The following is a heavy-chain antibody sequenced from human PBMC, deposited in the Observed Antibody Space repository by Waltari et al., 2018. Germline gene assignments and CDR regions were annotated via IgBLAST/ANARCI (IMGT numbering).Heavy chain of an antibody. Sequence: QVQLVQSGAEVKKPGASVKVSCKASGYTFTGYYMQWVRQAPGQGLEWMGRINPNSGGTNYAQKFQGRVTMTRDTSISTAYMELSRLRSDDTAVYYCARRGAVGGDYYGSGRYDYWGQGTLVTVSS. CDR1: GYTFTGYY. J-gene: IGHJ4*02. D-gene: IGHD3-10*01. CDR2: INPNSGGT. CDR3: ARRGAVGGDYYGSGRYDY. V-gene: IGHV1-2*06.